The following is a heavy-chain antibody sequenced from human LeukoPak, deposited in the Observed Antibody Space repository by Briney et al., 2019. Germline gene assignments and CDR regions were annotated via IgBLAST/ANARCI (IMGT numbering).Heavy chain of an antibody. V-gene: IGHV3-21*01. Sequence: GGSLRLSCAASGFTFSSYNMNWVRQAPGKGLEWVSSISGSSSSIYYADSVKGRFTISRDNAKNSLYLQMNSLRAEDTAVYYCVAGYSIDYWGQGTLVTVSS. CDR2: ISGSSSSI. D-gene: IGHD3-9*01. J-gene: IGHJ4*02. CDR3: VAGYSIDY. CDR1: GFTFSSYN.